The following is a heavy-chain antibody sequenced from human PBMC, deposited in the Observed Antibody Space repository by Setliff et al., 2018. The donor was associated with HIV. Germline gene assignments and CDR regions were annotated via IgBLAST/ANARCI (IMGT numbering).Heavy chain of an antibody. CDR2: INHHKHT. J-gene: IGHJ4*02. D-gene: IGHD1-1*01. V-gene: IGHV4-34*01. CDR1: GGSLSGYY. CDR3: ARNSQKGIQPLLLAS. Sequence: PSQTLSLTCAVYGGSLSGYYWTWIRQPPGKGLEWIGEINHHKHTNYNPSLKSRVTIAVDTSKNQFSLILDSVTAADTAVYYCARNSQKGIQPLLLASWGPGTLVTVSS.